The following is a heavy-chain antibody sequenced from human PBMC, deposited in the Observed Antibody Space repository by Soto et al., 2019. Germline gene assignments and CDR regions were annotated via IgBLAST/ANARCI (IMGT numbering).Heavy chain of an antibody. V-gene: IGHV4-59*01. CDR1: GGSISRYY. CDR3: AREGCSSTSCYPPYYYYGMDV. CDR2: TYYSGST. J-gene: IGHJ6*02. D-gene: IGHD2-2*01. Sequence: PSETLSLTCTGSGGSISRYYWSWIRRPPGKGLEWIGYTYYSGSTNYNPSLKTRVTISVDTYKNQLSLKLSSVTAADTAGYYCAREGCSSTSCYPPYYYYGMDVWGPGTKVTGSS.